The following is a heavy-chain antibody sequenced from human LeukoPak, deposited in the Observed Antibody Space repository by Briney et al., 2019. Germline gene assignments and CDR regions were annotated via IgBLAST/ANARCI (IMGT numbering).Heavy chain of an antibody. CDR3: AREGSISGYRPYYFDY. D-gene: IGHD5-12*01. Sequence: GGSLRLSCAASGFTFSSYSMNWVRRAPGKGLEWVSSISSSSSYIYYADSVKGRFTISRDNAKNSLYLQMNSLRAEDTAVYYCAREGSISGYRPYYFDYWGQGTLVTVSS. J-gene: IGHJ4*02. CDR2: ISSSSSYI. V-gene: IGHV3-21*01. CDR1: GFTFSSYS.